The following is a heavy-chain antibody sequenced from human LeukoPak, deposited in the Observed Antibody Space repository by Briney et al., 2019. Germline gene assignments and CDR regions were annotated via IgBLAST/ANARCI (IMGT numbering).Heavy chain of an antibody. CDR3: ARKDYLMGFADY. D-gene: IGHD4/OR15-4a*01. CDR2: IIPIFGTA. CDR1: GGTFSSYA. Sequence: SVKVSCKASGGTFSSYAISWVRQAPGQGLEWMGGIIPIFGTANYAQKFQGRVTITADESTNTVYMELRSLRSDDTAMYYCARKDYLMGFADYWGQGTLVTVSS. V-gene: IGHV1-69*13. J-gene: IGHJ4*02.